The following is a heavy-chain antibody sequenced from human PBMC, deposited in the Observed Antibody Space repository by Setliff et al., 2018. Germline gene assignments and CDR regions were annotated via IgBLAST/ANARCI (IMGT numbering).Heavy chain of an antibody. D-gene: IGHD3-3*01. J-gene: IGHJ1*01. CDR2: VYYTGTT. CDR3: ASGYNFWSGYFVVAESYQY. CDR1: GVSITSYNYF. V-gene: IGHV4-39*07. Sequence: SETLSLTCTVSGVSITSYNYFWGWIRQPPGKGLEWIGSVYYTGTTSYNPSLKSRLTMSLDTSKNQLSLRLTSVTAADTAIYYCASGYNFWSGYFVVAESYQYWGQGTLVTVSS.